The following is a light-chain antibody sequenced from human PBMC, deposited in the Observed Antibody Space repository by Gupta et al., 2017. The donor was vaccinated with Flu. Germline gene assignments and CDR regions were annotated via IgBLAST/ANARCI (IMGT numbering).Light chain of an antibody. CDR1: QSVPRNF. CDR3: QQDGASVS. CDR2: GAS. Sequence: EIVLTQSPGTLSVSSGETATLSCRASQSVPRNFLAWYQHKPGQAPRLLIYGASRRLPGIADRFSGSGSGTDFTLTSTRGEHEDFVVYYCQQDGASVSFGGGTKVEMK. J-gene: IGKJ4*01. V-gene: IGKV3-20*01.